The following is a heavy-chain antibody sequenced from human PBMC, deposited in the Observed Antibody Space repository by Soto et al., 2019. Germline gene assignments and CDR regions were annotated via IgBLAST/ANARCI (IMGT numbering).Heavy chain of an antibody. J-gene: IGHJ3*02. CDR3: ARGLVVVPAATNFPRAARCAFDI. CDR2: INHSGST. Sequence: SETLSLTCAVYGGSFSGYYWSWIRQPPGKGLEWIGEINHSGSTNYNPSLKSRVTISVDTSKNQFSLKLSSVTAADTAVYYCARGLVVVPAATNFPRAARCAFDIWGQGKM. CDR1: GGSFSGYY. D-gene: IGHD2-2*01. V-gene: IGHV4-34*01.